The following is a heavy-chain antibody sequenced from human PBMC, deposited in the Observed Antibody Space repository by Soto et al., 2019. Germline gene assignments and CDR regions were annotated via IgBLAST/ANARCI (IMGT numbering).Heavy chain of an antibody. CDR3: TFKGYYYDXSGYQSPSYFXY. Sequence: ASVKVSCKASGYTFTSYGISWVRQAPGQGLEWMGWISAYNGNTNYAQKLQGRVTMTTDTSTSTAYMELRSLRSDDTAVYYCTFKGYYYDXSGYQSPSYFXYWGQGTLVXVS. D-gene: IGHD3-22*01. V-gene: IGHV1-18*01. CDR1: GYTFTSYG. CDR2: ISAYNGNT. J-gene: IGHJ4*02.